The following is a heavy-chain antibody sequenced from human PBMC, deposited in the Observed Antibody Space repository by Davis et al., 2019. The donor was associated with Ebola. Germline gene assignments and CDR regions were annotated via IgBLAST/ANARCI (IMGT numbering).Heavy chain of an antibody. CDR1: GFSLSNARMG. CDR3: ARLTYYDFWSGYELWYFDL. D-gene: IGHD3-3*01. Sequence: SGPTLVKPTETLTLTCTVSGFSLSNARMGVSWIRQPPGKALEWLAHIFSNDEKSYSTSLKSRLTISKDTSKSQVVLTMTNMDPVDTATYYCARLTYYDFWSGYELWYFDLWGRGTLVTVSS. J-gene: IGHJ2*01. CDR2: IFSNDEK. V-gene: IGHV2-26*01.